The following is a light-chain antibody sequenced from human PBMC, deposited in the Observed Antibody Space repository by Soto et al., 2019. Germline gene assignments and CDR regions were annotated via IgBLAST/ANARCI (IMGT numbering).Light chain of an antibody. J-gene: IGKJ3*01. CDR2: GAS. CDR1: RSVSSN. CDR3: QQYNNWPL. V-gene: IGKV3-15*01. Sequence: EIVMTQSPATLSVSPGERATLSCRPSRSVSSNLAWYQQKPGQAPRLLIYGASTRATGIPARFSGSGSGTEFTLTISSLQSEDFAVYYCQQYNNWPLFGPGTKVDIK.